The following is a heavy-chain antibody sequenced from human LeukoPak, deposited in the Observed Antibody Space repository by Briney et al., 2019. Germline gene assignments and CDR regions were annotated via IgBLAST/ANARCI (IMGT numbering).Heavy chain of an antibody. J-gene: IGHJ6*02. CDR3: ASDRVYYGLDV. CDR1: GFTFSSYW. Sequence: GGSLRLSCAASGFTFSSYWMHWVRQAPGKGLMWVSRIKNDGYETNYADSVKGRFTISRDNAKNTLYLQMNSLTVEDTAVYYCASDRVYYGLDVWGQGTTVSVSS. V-gene: IGHV3-74*01. CDR2: IKNDGYET.